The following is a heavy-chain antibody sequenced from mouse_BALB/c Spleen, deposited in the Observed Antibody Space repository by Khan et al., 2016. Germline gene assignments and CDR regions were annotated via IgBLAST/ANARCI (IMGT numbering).Heavy chain of an antibody. D-gene: IGHD2-4*01. V-gene: IGHV3-1*02. CDR3: ARDDYDEVYYAMDY. CDR2: IRYSGST. CDR1: GYSISSGYS. J-gene: IGHJ4*01. Sequence: EVQLVESGPDLVKPSQSLSLTCTVTGYSISSGYSWHWIRQFPGNKLEWMGCIRYSGSTNYNPSLKSRISITRDTSKNQFFLQLNSVTSEDTATSYCARDDYDEVYYAMDYWGQGTSVTVSS.